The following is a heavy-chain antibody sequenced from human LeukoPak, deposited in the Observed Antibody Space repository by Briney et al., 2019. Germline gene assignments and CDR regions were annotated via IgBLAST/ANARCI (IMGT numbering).Heavy chain of an antibody. V-gene: IGHV4-39*07. Sequence: SETLSLTCTVSGGSISSSSYYWGWIRQPPGKGLEWIGSIYYSGSTYYNPSLKSRVTISVDTSKNQFSLKLSSVTAADTAVYYCARDREGGYSGYVWFDPWGQGTLVTVSS. CDR2: IYYSGST. D-gene: IGHD5-12*01. J-gene: IGHJ5*02. CDR3: ARDREGGYSGYVWFDP. CDR1: GGSISSSSYY.